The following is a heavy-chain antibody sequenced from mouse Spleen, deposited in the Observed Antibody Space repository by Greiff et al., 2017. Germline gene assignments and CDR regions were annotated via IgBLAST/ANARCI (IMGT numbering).Heavy chain of an antibody. CDR3: ASEGVYGNYPWFAY. CDR2: INPNYGTT. CDR1: GYSFTDYN. D-gene: IGHD2-1*01. V-gene: IGHV1-39*01. J-gene: IGHJ3*01. Sequence: EVQLQQSGPELVKPGASVKISCKASGYSFTDYNMNWVKQSNGKSLEWIGVINPNYGTTSYNQKFKGKATLTVDQSSSTAYMQLNSLTSEDSAVYYCASEGVYGNYPWFAYWGQGTLVTVSA.